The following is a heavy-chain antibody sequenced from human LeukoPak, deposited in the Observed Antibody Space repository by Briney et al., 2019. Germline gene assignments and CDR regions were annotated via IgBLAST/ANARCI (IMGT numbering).Heavy chain of an antibody. CDR2: ISGSGGST. J-gene: IGHJ6*02. CDR3: AKGDDYGLIESRAYYYYGMDV. Sequence: PSGGSLRLSCAASGFTFSSYWMSWVRQAPGKGLEWVSAISGSGGSTYYADSVKGRFTISRDNSKNTLYLQMNSLRAEDTAVYYCAKGDDYGLIESRAYYYYGMDVWGQGTTVTVSS. V-gene: IGHV3-23*01. D-gene: IGHD4-17*01. CDR1: GFTFSSYW.